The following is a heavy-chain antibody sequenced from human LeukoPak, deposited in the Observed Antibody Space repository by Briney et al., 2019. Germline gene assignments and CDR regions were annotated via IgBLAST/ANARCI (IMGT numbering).Heavy chain of an antibody. Sequence: GGSLRLSCAASGFTFSSYWMSWVRQAPGKGLEWVAVISYDGSNKYYADSVKGRFTISRDNSKNTLYLQMNSLRAEDTAVYYCAKIEGEAEYYMDVWGKGTTVTVSS. CDR3: AKIEGEAEYYMDV. J-gene: IGHJ6*03. V-gene: IGHV3-30*18. CDR2: ISYDGSNK. CDR1: GFTFSSYW.